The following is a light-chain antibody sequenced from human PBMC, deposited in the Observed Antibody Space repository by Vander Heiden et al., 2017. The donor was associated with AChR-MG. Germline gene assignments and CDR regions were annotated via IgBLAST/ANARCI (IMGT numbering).Light chain of an antibody. J-gene: IGKJ4*02. V-gene: IGKV1-39*01. CDR3: QQCCSTSVLT. CDR1: QSLSSY. Sequence: QLTQSPSSLSASVGDSVTITCRASQSLSSYLNWYQQKPGKAPKLLIYAASSLQSGIPARFSGSGSGTDFTLTISSLQPEDFATYYCQQCCSTSVLTFGRGTKVEIK. CDR2: AAS.